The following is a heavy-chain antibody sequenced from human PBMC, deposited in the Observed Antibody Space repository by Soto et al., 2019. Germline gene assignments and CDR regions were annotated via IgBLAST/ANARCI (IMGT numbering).Heavy chain of an antibody. CDR1: GGSISSSSYY. J-gene: IGHJ4*02. V-gene: IGHV4-39*02. CDR3: ACERREMYSSSFEALMEKRYSGYDSSVSL. CDR2: IYYSGST. D-gene: IGHD5-12*01. Sequence: PEETLSLTCTVSGGSISSSSYYWGWIRQPPGKGLEWIGSIYYSGSTYYNPSLKSRVTISVDTSKNHFFLKLSSVTAADTAVYYCACERREMYSSSFEALMEKRYSGYDSSVSLWGQGTLVTVSS.